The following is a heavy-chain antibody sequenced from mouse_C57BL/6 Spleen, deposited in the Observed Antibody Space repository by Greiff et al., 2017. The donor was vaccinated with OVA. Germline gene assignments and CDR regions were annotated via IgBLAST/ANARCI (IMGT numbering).Heavy chain of an antibody. CDR2: INPNNGGT. V-gene: IGHV1-26*01. J-gene: IGHJ4*01. D-gene: IGHD1-1*01. Sequence: EVQLQQSGPELVKPGASVKISCKASGYTFTDYYMNWVKQSHGKSLEWIGDINPNNGGTSYNQKFKGKATLTVDKSSSTAYMELRSLTSEDSAVYYCARDITTVVATDYAMDYWGQGTSVTVSS. CDR1: GYTFTDYY. CDR3: ARDITTVVATDYAMDY.